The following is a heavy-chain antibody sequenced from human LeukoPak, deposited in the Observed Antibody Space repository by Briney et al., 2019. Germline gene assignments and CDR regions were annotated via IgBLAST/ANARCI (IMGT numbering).Heavy chain of an antibody. V-gene: IGHV3-9*01. J-gene: IGHJ3*02. CDR1: GFSLDDYA. Sequence: PGGSLRPSCVGSGFSLDDYAMHWVRQAPGKGLEWVSSISWDSGNAAYADSVKGRFTISRDNAKNSLYLQMNSLRPEDTAFYYCIKDMGFDLLKDAFDMWGRGTLVTVSS. CDR3: IKDMGFDLLKDAFDM. D-gene: IGHD3-9*01. CDR2: ISWDSGNA.